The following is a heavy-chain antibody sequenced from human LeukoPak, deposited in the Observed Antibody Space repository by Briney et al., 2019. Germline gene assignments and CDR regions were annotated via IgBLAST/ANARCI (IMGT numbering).Heavy chain of an antibody. J-gene: IGHJ4*02. CDR3: ARVGGYSYGQPFDY. D-gene: IGHD5-18*01. CDR2: ISGSGGTT. Sequence: GGSLRLSCAASGFTFSNYAMSWVRQAPGKGLEWVSAISGSGGTTYYADPVRGRFSISRDNSDNTLFLQMNSLRAEDTAVYYCARVGGYSYGQPFDYWGQGTLVTVSS. CDR1: GFTFSNYA. V-gene: IGHV3-23*01.